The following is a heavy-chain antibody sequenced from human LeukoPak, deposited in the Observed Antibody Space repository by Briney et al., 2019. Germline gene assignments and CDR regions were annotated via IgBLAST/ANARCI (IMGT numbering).Heavy chain of an antibody. Sequence: ASVKVSCKASGGTFTNFLIHWVRQAPEQGLEWMGGIFPLSGRVHYGEKFQGRVTITTDESTDTAYMELNSLVSGDTAVYYCARAEGTDSGGGGFDYWGQGTLVTVSS. CDR2: IFPLSGRV. CDR1: GGTFTNFL. V-gene: IGHV1-69*05. D-gene: IGHD6-19*01. J-gene: IGHJ4*02. CDR3: ARAEGTDSGGGGFDY.